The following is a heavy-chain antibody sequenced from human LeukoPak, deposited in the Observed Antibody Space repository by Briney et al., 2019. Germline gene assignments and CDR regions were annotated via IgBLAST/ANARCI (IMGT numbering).Heavy chain of an antibody. CDR2: IIPIFGTA. CDR1: GGTFSSYA. CDR3: ARVPGATITRYYYYYMDV. Sequence: GASVKVSCKASGGTFSSYAISWVRQAPGQGLEWMGGIIPIFGTANYAQKFQGRVTITADESTSTAYMELSSLRSEDTAVYYCARVPGATITRYYYYYMDVWGKGTTVTISS. D-gene: IGHD5-12*01. V-gene: IGHV1-69*13. J-gene: IGHJ6*03.